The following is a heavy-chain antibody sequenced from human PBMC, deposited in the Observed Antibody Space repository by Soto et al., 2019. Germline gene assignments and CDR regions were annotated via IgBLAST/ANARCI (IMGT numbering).Heavy chain of an antibody. CDR1: GGSISSYY. CDR2: IYYSGST. J-gene: IGHJ6*02. Sequence: LETLSLTCTVSGGSISSYYWSWIRQPPGKGLEWIGYIYYSGSTNYNPSLKSRVTISVDTSKNQFSLKLSSVTAADTAVYYCARDRSRLLPNYYYYYYGMDVWGQGTTVTVSS. D-gene: IGHD3-22*01. CDR3: ARDRSRLLPNYYYYYYGMDV. V-gene: IGHV4-59*01.